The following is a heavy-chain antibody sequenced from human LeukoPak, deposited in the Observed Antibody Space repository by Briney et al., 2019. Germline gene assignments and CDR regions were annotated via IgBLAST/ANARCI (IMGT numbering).Heavy chain of an antibody. Sequence: SETLSLTCAVYGGSFSGYYWSWIRQPPGKGLEWIGEINHSGSTNYNPSLKSRVTISVDTSKNQFSLKLSSVTAADTAVYYCARHYRDVDTAMVTRDLSYNWFDPWGQGTLVTVSS. CDR2: INHSGST. CDR3: ARHYRDVDTAMVTRDLSYNWFDP. J-gene: IGHJ5*02. V-gene: IGHV4-34*01. CDR1: GGSFSGYY. D-gene: IGHD5-18*01.